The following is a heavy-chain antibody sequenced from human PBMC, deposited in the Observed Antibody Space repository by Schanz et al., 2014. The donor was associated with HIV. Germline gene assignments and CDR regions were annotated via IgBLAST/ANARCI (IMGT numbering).Heavy chain of an antibody. Sequence: EVQLVESGGGLVQPGGSLRLSCEGSGFTFSNYWMSWVRQAPGKGLEWVANIKPDGSEKYYVDSVKGRFTISRDTSTNTLYLQMSGLRAEDTAVYYCASPLLYDSLDVWGQGTTVTVSS. CDR3: ASPLLYDSLDV. D-gene: IGHD3-22*01. V-gene: IGHV3-7*03. CDR2: IKPDGSEK. J-gene: IGHJ6*02. CDR1: GFTFSNYW.